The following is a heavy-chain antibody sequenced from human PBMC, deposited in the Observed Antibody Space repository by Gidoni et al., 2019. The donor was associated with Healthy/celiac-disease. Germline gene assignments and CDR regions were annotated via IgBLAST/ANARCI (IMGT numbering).Heavy chain of an antibody. CDR2: IIPILGIA. V-gene: IGHV1-69*09. CDR1: GGTFSSYA. CDR3: ARDGTMIVVVKRYYYGMDV. Sequence: QVQLVQSGAEVKKPGSSVKVSCKASGGTFSSYAISWVRQAPGQGLEWMGRIIPILGIANYAQKFQGRVTITADKSTSTAYMELSSLRSEDTAVYYCARDGTMIVVVKRYYYGMDVWGQGTTVTVSS. D-gene: IGHD3-22*01. J-gene: IGHJ6*02.